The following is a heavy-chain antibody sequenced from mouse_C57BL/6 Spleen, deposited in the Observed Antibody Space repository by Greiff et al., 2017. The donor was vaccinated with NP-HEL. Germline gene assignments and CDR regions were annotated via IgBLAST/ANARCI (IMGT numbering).Heavy chain of an antibody. CDR1: GYSFTDYN. D-gene: IGHD2-1*01. CDR3: ARSGYGNLYAMDY. CDR2: INPNYGTT. Sequence: EVKLVESGPELVKPGASVKISCKASGYSFTDYNMNWVKQSNGKSLEWIGVINPNYGTTSYNQKFKGKATLTVDQSSSTAYMQLNSLTSEDSAVYYCARSGYGNLYAMDYWGQGTSVTVSS. J-gene: IGHJ4*01. V-gene: IGHV1-39*01.